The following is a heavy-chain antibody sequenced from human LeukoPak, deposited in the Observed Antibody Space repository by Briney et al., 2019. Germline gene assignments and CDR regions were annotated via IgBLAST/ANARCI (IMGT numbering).Heavy chain of an antibody. CDR3: ARVGSAAATADY. CDR1: GYTFTTYY. V-gene: IGHV1-46*01. CDR2: INPRGGST. D-gene: IGHD6-25*01. Sequence: ASVKVSCKASGYTFTTYYMHWMRQAPGQGPEWMGIINPRGGSTDYSQKFQGRITMTSDTPTSTVYMELSSLRSDDTAVYFCARVGSAAATADYWGQGTLVTVSS. J-gene: IGHJ4*02.